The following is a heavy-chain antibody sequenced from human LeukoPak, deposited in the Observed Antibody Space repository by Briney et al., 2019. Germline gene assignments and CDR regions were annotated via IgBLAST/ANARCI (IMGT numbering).Heavy chain of an antibody. CDR2: IIISGGTT. CDR3: AKDKRDEILGVVRTSLDY. J-gene: IGHJ4*02. D-gene: IGHD3-3*01. V-gene: IGHV3-11*01. Sequence: GPSLRPARVVSAFTFSDSYITSVRQQPRNWLEWLSSIIISGGTTTYAASVKGRFTISRDNAKKSIYLQMISLTADDTAVYFCAKDKRDEILGVVRTSLDYWGQGTRVTVSS. CDR1: AFTFSDSY.